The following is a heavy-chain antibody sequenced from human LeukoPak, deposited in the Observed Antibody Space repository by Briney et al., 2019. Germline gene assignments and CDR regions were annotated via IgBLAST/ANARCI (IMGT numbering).Heavy chain of an antibody. V-gene: IGHV4-59*08. CDR2: MYSGGTT. D-gene: IGHD2-2*01. J-gene: IGHJ3*02. CDR1: DGSINSYY. CDR3: ASGEQYCSSTSCYLDAFDI. Sequence: SETLSLTCTVSDGSINSYYWSWIRQPPGKGLDWIGYMYSGGTTNYSPSLKSRVTISEDTSKNQFSLKLTSVTAADTAVYYCASGEQYCSSTSCYLDAFDIWGQGTMVTVSS.